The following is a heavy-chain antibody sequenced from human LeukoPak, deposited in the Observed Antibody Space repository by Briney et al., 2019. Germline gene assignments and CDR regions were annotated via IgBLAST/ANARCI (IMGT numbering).Heavy chain of an antibody. CDR2: ISAYNGNT. D-gene: IGHD2-2*01. V-gene: IGHV1-18*01. Sequence: ASVKVSCKASGYTFTSYGISWVRQAPGQGLEWMGWISAYNGNTNYAQKLQGRVTMTTDTSTSTAYMELRSLRSDDTAVYYCARARGLVVPAAKDWGYNWFDPWGQGTLVTVSS. J-gene: IGHJ5*02. CDR1: GYTFTSYG. CDR3: ARARGLVVPAAKDWGYNWFDP.